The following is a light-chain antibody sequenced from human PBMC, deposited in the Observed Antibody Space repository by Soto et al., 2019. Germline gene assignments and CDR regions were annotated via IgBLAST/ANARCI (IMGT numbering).Light chain of an antibody. CDR3: QQYYSTPFT. Sequence: DIVMTQSPDSLAVSLGERATINCKSSQSILYSSNNKNYLAWYQQKPGQPPKLLIYWASTRESGVPDRFSGSGSEIDFTLTISSLQAEDVAVYYCQQYYSTPFTFGPRTKVDIK. CDR1: QSILYSSNNKNY. CDR2: WAS. J-gene: IGKJ3*01. V-gene: IGKV4-1*01.